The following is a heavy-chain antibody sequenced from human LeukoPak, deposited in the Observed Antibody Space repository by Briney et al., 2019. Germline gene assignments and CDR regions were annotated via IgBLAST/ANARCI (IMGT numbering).Heavy chain of an antibody. V-gene: IGHV3-7*01. D-gene: IGHD6-13*01. J-gene: IGHJ6*02. Sequence: GGSLSLSCAASGFSFSNSWMSWVRQAPGQGLEWVANINPDGSETSYVDSVKGRFTISRDNAKNSLFLQMNSLRVDDTAMYYCRTSAARGGMDAWAQGTTVTVSS. CDR3: RTSAARGGMDA. CDR2: INPDGSET. CDR1: GFSFSNSW.